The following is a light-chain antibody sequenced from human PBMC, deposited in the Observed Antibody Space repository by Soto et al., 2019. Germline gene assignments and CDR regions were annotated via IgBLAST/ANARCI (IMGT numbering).Light chain of an antibody. CDR1: ESITSNH. Sequence: ETVLTQSPGTLSLSPGERATLFCRASESITSNHLAWYQQKPGQAPRLLIYGASSRPTGIPDRLSGSGSGTDFTLTISRLEPEDFAVYYCHQHGTSPPSWAFGHGTKVEIK. CDR3: HQHGTSPPSWA. CDR2: GAS. V-gene: IGKV3-20*01. J-gene: IGKJ1*01.